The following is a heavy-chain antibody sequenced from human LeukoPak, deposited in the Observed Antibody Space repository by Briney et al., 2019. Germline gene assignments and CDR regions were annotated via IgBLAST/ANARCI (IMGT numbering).Heavy chain of an antibody. D-gene: IGHD5-18*01. CDR3: ARLYSYGVIDY. Sequence: PSETLSLTCTVSGGSISSSSYYWGWIRQPPGKGLEWIGSIYYSGSTYYNPSLKSRVTISVDTSKNQFSLKLSSVTAADPAVYYCARLYSYGVIDYWGQGTLVTVSS. V-gene: IGHV4-39*01. CDR1: GGSISSSSYY. CDR2: IYYSGST. J-gene: IGHJ4*02.